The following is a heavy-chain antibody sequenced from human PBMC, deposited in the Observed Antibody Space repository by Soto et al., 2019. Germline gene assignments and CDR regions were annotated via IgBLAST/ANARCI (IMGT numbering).Heavy chain of an antibody. CDR3: VRLTGAGPKYYYYYYGMDV. CDR1: GYSFTSYW. D-gene: IGHD1-20*01. V-gene: IGHV5-51*01. Sequence: GASLKISCKGSGYSFTSYWIGWVRQMPGKGLEWMGIIYPGDSDTRYSPSFQGQVTISADKSISTAYLQWSSLKASDTAMYYCVRLTGAGPKYYYYYYGMDVWGQGTTVTVSS. CDR2: IYPGDSDT. J-gene: IGHJ6*02.